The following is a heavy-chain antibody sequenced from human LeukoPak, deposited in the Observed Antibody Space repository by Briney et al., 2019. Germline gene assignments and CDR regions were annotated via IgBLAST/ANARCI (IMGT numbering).Heavy chain of an antibody. CDR2: LSGNAERT. CDR3: AKDQWGAFDI. V-gene: IGHV3-23*01. D-gene: IGHD3-16*01. CDR1: GFTFSSYA. Sequence: GGSLRLSCAASGFTFSSYAMRWVRQTPGKGLEFVSSLSGNAERTYYADSAKGRFTISRDNSKSTVHLQMNSPRAEDTAIYYCAKDQWGAFDIRGQGTIVTVSS. J-gene: IGHJ3*02.